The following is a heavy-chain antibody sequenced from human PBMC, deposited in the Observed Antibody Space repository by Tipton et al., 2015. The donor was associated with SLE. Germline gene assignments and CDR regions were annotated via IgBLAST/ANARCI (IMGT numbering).Heavy chain of an antibody. Sequence: TLSLTCTVSGGSISSGSHYWGWIRQPPGKGLEWIGYIYYSGSTNYNPSLKSRVTISVDTSKNQFSLKLSSVTAADTAVYYCARSEGSSRYGFDYWGQGTLVTVSS. CDR3: ARSEGSSRYGFDY. V-gene: IGHV4-61*01. D-gene: IGHD6-13*01. CDR2: IYYSGST. CDR1: GGSISSGSHY. J-gene: IGHJ4*02.